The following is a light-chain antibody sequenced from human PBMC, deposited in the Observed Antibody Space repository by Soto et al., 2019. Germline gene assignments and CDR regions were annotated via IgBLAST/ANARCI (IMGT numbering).Light chain of an antibody. CDR1: QGVXRD. CDR3: HVPRFVNNP. Sequence: IGVTQSAGTLSFTPGERATLSCRASQGVXRDFDWYQQKPGQAPRFLXYDVSTRANGSPARFSGSGSGTDFTLTISRLEPDDLDGYSSHVPRFVNNPFGQVARAEV. CDR2: DVS. J-gene: IGKJ5*01. V-gene: IGKV3-11*01.